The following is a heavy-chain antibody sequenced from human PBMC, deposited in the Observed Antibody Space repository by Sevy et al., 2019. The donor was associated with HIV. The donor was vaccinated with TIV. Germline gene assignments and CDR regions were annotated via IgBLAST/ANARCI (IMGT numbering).Heavy chain of an antibody. CDR2: IKKDGSEQ. D-gene: IGHD1-26*01. Sequence: GGSLRLSCEAFGFTFRSYWMTWVRQAPGKGLEWVANIKKDGSEQNYVDSVKGRFTISRDNAKNSLYLQMGSLRAEDTAVYYCARDRTSYSGTYYDAFDIWGQGTMVTVSS. V-gene: IGHV3-7*01. CDR1: GFTFRSYW. CDR3: ARDRTSYSGTYYDAFDI. J-gene: IGHJ3*02.